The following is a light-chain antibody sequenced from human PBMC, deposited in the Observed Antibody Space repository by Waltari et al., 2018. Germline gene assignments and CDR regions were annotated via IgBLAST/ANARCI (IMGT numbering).Light chain of an antibody. J-gene: IGLJ3*02. V-gene: IGLV2-23*01. Sequence: QSALTQPASVSGSPGQSITISCTGTNSDVGSYNFVSCFQQHRGKAPKLIIYDGSKRPSGISNRFSGSKSGNTASLTISGLQAGDETDYYCCSYAGSSTWVFGGGTKLTVL. CDR3: CSYAGSSTWV. CDR2: DGS. CDR1: NSDVGSYNF.